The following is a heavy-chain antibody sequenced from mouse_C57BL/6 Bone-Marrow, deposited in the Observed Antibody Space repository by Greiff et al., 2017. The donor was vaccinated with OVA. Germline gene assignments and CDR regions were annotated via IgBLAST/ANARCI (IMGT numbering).Heavy chain of an antibody. J-gene: IGHJ3*01. V-gene: IGHV2-6-1*01. CDR1: GFSLTSYG. CDR3: ARHEDYGYDGGFAY. Sequence: VQGVESGPGLVAPSQSLSITCTVSGFSLTSYGVHWVRQPPGKGLEWLVVIWSDGSTTYNSALKSRLSISKDNSKSQVFLKMHSLQTDDTAMYYCARHEDYGYDGGFAYWGQGTLVTVSA. D-gene: IGHD2-2*01. CDR2: IWSDGST.